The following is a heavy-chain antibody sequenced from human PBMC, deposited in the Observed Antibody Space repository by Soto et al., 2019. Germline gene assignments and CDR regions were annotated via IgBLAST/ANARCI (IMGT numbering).Heavy chain of an antibody. CDR1: GGSFSGNY. D-gene: IGHD6-13*01. CDR3: ARGRSSYGPKSENWFDP. V-gene: IGHV4-34*01. Sequence: PSETLSLTCAVCGGSFSGNYWSWIRQPPGKGLEWIGEINHSGSTNYNPSLKSRVTISVDTSKNQFSLKLSSVTAADTAVYYCARGRSSYGPKSENWFDPWGQGTLVTVSS. J-gene: IGHJ5*02. CDR2: INHSGST.